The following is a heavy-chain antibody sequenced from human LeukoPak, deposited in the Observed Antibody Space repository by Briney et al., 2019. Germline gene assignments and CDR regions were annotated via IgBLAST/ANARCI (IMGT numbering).Heavy chain of an antibody. CDR2: VSAYNGNT. D-gene: IGHD2-2*01. V-gene: IGHV1-18*01. CDR3: ARDQVVPAAMGLDY. CDR1: GYTFTSYG. J-gene: IGHJ4*02. Sequence: ASVKVSCKASGYTFTSYGISWVQQAPGQGLEWMGWVSAYNGNTNYAQKLQGRVTMTTDTSTSTAYMELRSLRSDDTAVYYCARDQVVPAAMGLDYWGQGTLVTVSS.